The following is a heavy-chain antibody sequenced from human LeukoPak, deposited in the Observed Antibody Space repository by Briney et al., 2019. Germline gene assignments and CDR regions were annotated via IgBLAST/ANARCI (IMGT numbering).Heavy chain of an antibody. CDR2: IYPDDSDT. CDR1: GYSFTSYW. J-gene: IGHJ4*02. CDR3: ARRRACCNDFDY. D-gene: IGHD2-15*01. V-gene: IGHV5-51*01. Sequence: GESLKISCKGSGYSFTSYWIGWVRQMPGKGLEWMGIIYPDDSDTRYSPSFQGQVTISADKSISTAYLQWSSLKASDTAMYYCARRRACCNDFDYWAREPWSPSPQ.